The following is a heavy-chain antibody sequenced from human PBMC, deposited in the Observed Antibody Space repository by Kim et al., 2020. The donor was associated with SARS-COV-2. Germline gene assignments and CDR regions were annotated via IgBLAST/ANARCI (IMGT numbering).Heavy chain of an antibody. CDR3: ARGVVTDY. V-gene: IGHV3-33*01. J-gene: IGHJ4*02. D-gene: IGHD3-3*01. CDR2: GSNK. Sequence: GSNKYYADSVKGRFTISRDKSKNTLYLQMNSLRAEDTAVYYCARGVVTDYWGQGTLVTVSS.